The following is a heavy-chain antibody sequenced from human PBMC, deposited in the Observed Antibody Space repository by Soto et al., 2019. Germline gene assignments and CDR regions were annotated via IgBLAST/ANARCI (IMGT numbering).Heavy chain of an antibody. V-gene: IGHV2-5*01. D-gene: IGHD3-9*01. CDR2: IYWNDDK. Sequence: SGPTLVNPTQTLTLTCTFSVFSLSTSGVGVGWIRQPPGKALEWLALIYWNDDKRYSPSLKSRLTITKDTSKNQVVLTMTNMDPVDTATYYCAHSVAGSDVLRYFDWLLFLDYWGQGTLVTVSS. CDR1: VFSLSTSGVG. J-gene: IGHJ4*02. CDR3: AHSVAGSDVLRYFDWLLFLDY.